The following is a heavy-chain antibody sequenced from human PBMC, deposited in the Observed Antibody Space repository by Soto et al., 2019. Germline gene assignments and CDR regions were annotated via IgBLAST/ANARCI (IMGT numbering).Heavy chain of an antibody. CDR2: ISYDGSNK. D-gene: IGHD4-17*01. CDR3: AGLTTVTIIIAY. CDR1: GGTCRGHA. V-gene: IGHV3-30-3*01. Sequence: GGLLRLCCAAAGGTCRGHARRWVRHAPGKGLEWVAVISYDGSNKYYADSVKGRFTISRDNSKNTLYLQMNSLRAEDTAVYYCAGLTTVTIIIAYWGHGTPVTVFS. J-gene: IGHJ4*01.